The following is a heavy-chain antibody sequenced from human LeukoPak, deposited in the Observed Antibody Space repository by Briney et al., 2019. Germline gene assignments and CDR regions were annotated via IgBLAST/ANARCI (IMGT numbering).Heavy chain of an antibody. CDR3: ARAYYDCWSGYYLHY. Sequence: GGSLRLSCAASGFTFSSYSMNWVRQAPGKGLEWVSSISSSSSYIYYADSVKGRFTISRDNAKNLLILQMNGLRAEAPDGYYCARAYYDCWSGYYLHYWGQGTLVTVSS. D-gene: IGHD3-3*01. V-gene: IGHV3-21*01. J-gene: IGHJ4*02. CDR1: GFTFSSYS. CDR2: ISSSSSYI.